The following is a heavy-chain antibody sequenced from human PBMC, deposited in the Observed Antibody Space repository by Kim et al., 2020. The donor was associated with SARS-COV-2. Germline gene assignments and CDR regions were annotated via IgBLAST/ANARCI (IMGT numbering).Heavy chain of an antibody. D-gene: IGHD1-26*01. Sequence: GGSLRLSCAASGFSFSNYEMNWVRQAPGKGLEWVSYIDTTGIHIYYADSVKGRFTISRDNTKNSLFLQLSSLKVEDTALYYCARDRWVATRYPGPSDIWGQGTMVTVSS. CDR3: ARDRWVATRYPGPSDI. CDR1: GFSFSNYE. CDR2: IDTTGIHI. J-gene: IGHJ3*02. V-gene: IGHV3-48*03.